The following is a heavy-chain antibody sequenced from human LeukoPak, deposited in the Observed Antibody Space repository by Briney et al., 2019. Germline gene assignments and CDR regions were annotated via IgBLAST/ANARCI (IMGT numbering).Heavy chain of an antibody. J-gene: IGHJ4*02. Sequence: AGGSLRLSCAASGFTFSSYAMHWVRQAPGKGLEWVAVISYDGSNKYYADSVKGRFTISRDNSKNTLYLQMNSLRAEDTAVYYCVGGKRWLQLDYWGQGTLVTVSS. CDR3: VGGKRWLQLDY. CDR1: GFTFSSYA. D-gene: IGHD5-24*01. V-gene: IGHV3-30-3*01. CDR2: ISYDGSNK.